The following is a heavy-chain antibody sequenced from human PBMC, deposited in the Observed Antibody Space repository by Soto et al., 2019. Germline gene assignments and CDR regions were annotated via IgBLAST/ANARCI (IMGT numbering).Heavy chain of an antibody. J-gene: IGHJ6*02. CDR2: IYHSGST. CDR1: GGSISSSNW. V-gene: IGHV4-4*02. Sequence: PSETLSVTCAVSGGSISSSNWWSWVRQPPGKGLEWIGEIYHSGSTNYNPSLKSRVTISVDKSKNQFSLKLSSVTAADTAVYYCARDNAGYYGSGSSRDIKYYYYGMDVWGQGSTGTGSS. CDR3: ARDNAGYYGSGSSRDIKYYYYGMDV. D-gene: IGHD3-10*01.